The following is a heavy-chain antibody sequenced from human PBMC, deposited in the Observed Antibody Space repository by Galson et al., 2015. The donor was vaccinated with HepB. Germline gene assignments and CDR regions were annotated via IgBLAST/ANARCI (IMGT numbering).Heavy chain of an antibody. D-gene: IGHD3-16*02. CDR1: GYSFSTYW. J-gene: IGHJ4*02. CDR3: ARGGYDYVWGSYLPFDY. CDR2: IYPGDSDT. V-gene: IGHV5-51*01. Sequence: QSGAEVKKPGESLKISCKGSGYSFSTYWIAWVRQMPGKGLEWMGIIYPGDSDTAYSPSFQGQVTISADKSISTAYLQWSSLKASDTAMYYCARGGYDYVWGSYLPFDYWGQGTLVTVSS.